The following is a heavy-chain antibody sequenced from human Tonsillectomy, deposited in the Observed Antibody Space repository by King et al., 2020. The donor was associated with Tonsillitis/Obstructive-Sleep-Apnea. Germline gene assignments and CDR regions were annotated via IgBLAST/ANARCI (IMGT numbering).Heavy chain of an antibody. Sequence: VQLQESGPGLVKPSETLSLTCTVSGGSISPYYWSWLRQPPGKGLEWIGYIHYTGSTNYNPSLKSRVTISVDTSKNQFSLKVRSMTAADTALYYCARNGLRYVDWLPSCWGQGSLVTVSS. D-gene: IGHD3-9*01. CDR2: IHYTGST. J-gene: IGHJ4*02. CDR1: GGSISPYY. V-gene: IGHV4-59*01. CDR3: ARNGLRYVDWLPSC.